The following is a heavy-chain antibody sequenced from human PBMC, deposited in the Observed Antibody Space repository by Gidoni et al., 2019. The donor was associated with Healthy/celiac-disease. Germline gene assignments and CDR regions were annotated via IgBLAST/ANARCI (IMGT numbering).Heavy chain of an antibody. D-gene: IGHD6-13*01. CDR2: ISSSGSTI. CDR1: GFTFSSYE. J-gene: IGHJ4*02. CDR3: ARDTLGSSWFFDY. Sequence: EVQLVVSGGGLVQPGGSLRLSCAASGFTFSSYEMNWVRQAPGKGLEWVSYISSSGSTIYYADSGKGRFTISRDNAKNSLYLQMNSLRAEDTAVYYCARDTLGSSWFFDYWGQGTLVTVSS. V-gene: IGHV3-48*03.